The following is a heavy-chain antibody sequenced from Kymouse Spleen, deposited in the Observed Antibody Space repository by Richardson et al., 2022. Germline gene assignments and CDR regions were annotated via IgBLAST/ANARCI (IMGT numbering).Heavy chain of an antibody. CDR3: ARGGEPSYYYYYYGMDV. CDR2: IYYSGST. Sequence: QVQLQESGPGLVKPSETLSLTCTVSGGSVSSGSYYWSWIRQPPGKGLEWIGYIYYSGSTNYNPSLKSRVTISVDTSKNQFSLKLSSVTAADTAVYYCARGGEPSYYYYYYGMDVWGQGTTVTVSS. V-gene: IGHV4-61*01. J-gene: IGHJ6*02. CDR1: GGSVSSGSYY. D-gene: IGHD3-16*02.